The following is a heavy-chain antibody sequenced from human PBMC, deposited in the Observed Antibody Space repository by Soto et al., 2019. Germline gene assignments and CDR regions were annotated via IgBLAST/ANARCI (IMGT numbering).Heavy chain of an antibody. V-gene: IGHV4-59*08. D-gene: IGHD6-19*01. J-gene: IGHJ5*02. CDR1: GGSISSYY. Sequence: PSETLSLTCTVSGGSISSYYWSWIRQPPGKGLEWIGYIYYSGSTNYNPSLKSRVTISVDTSKNQFSLKLSSVTAADTAVYYCASRIAVGVINWFDPWGQGTLVTVSS. CDR3: ASRIAVGVINWFDP. CDR2: IYYSGST.